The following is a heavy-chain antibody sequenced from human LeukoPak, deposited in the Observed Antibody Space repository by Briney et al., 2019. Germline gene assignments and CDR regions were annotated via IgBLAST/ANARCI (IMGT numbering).Heavy chain of an antibody. D-gene: IGHD3-22*01. CDR3: AREYYYDSSGPIGY. CDR1: GFTFSDYY. V-gene: IGHV3-11*01. Sequence: NPGGSLRLSCAASGFTFSDYYMSWIRQAPGKGLEWVSYISSCGSTIYYADSVKGRFTISRDNAKNSLYLQMNSLRAEDTAVYYCAREYYYDSSGPIGYWGQGTLVTVSS. J-gene: IGHJ4*02. CDR2: ISSCGSTI.